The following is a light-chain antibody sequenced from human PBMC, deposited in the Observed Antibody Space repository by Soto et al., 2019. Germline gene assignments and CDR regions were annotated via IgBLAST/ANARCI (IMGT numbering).Light chain of an antibody. V-gene: IGKV3-20*01. CDR2: AAS. CDR3: QEYENTPGT. J-gene: IGKJ5*01. CDR1: QSLSINY. Sequence: SQSLSINYVAWYQQRPGQAPRLLIYAASSRAAGIPDRFSCSGSGTDFTLDCSRREPEDLALYYCQEYENTPGTFGRGTRLEIK.